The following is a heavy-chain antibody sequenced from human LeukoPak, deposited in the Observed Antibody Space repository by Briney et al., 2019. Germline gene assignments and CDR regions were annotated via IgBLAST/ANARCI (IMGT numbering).Heavy chain of an antibody. CDR1: GFTFSSYG. V-gene: IGHV3-30*18. D-gene: IGHD3-16*01. J-gene: IGHJ6*03. Sequence: PGGSLRLSCAASGFTFSSYGMHWVRQAPGKGLEWVAVISYDGSNKYYADSVKGRFTISRDNSKNTLYLQMNSLRAEDTAVYYCAKSRGTYYYYYYMDVWGKGTTVTVSS. CDR2: ISYDGSNK. CDR3: AKSRGTYYYYYYMDV.